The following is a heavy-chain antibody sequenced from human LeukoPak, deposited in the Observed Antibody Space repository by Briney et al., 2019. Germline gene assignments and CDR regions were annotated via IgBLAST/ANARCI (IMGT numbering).Heavy chain of an antibody. CDR3: ARTTYDILTDDAFDI. CDR1: GYTFTGYY. Sequence: ASVKVSCKASGYTFTGYYMHWVRQAPGQGLEWMGWMNPNSGNTGYAQKFQGRVTMTRNTSISTAYMELSSLRSEDTAGYYCARTTYDILTDDAFDIWGQGTMVTVSS. J-gene: IGHJ3*02. D-gene: IGHD3-9*01. V-gene: IGHV1-8*02. CDR2: MNPNSGNT.